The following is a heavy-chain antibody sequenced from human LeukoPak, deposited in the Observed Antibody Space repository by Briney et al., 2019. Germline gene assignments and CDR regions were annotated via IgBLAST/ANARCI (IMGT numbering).Heavy chain of an antibody. V-gene: IGHV3-73*01. Sequence: GGSLRLSCAASGFTFSGSAMHWVRQASGKGLEWVGRIRSKANSYATAYAASVTGRFTISRDGSKNTAYLQMNSLKTEDTAVYYCTSQTSQPPVDYWGQGTLVTVSS. D-gene: IGHD2-2*01. J-gene: IGHJ4*02. CDR1: GFTFSGSA. CDR2: IRSKANSYAT. CDR3: TSQTSQPPVDY.